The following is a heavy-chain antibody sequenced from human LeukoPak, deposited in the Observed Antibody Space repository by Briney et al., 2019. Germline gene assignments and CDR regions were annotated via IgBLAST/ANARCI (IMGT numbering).Heavy chain of an antibody. CDR2: ISSSSSTI. CDR1: GFTFSSYS. J-gene: IGHJ4*02. Sequence: GGSLRLSCAASGFTFSSYSMNWVRQAPGKGLEWVSYISSSSSTIYYADSVKGRFTISRDNAKNSLYLQMNSLRAEDTAVYHCARDPPQLRYFDWEPFDYWGQGTLVTVSS. CDR3: ARDPPQLRYFDWEPFDY. D-gene: IGHD3-9*01. V-gene: IGHV3-48*01.